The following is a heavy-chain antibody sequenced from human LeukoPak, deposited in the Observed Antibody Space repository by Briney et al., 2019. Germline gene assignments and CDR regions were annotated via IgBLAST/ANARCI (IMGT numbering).Heavy chain of an antibody. Sequence: GGSLRLSCAASGFTFSSYGMHWVRQAPGKGLEWVAFIRYDGSNKYYADSVKGRFTISRDNSKNTLYLQMNSLRAEDTAVYYCAKDRDCSSTSCAGAFDIWGQGTMVTVSS. V-gene: IGHV3-30*02. CDR2: IRYDGSNK. J-gene: IGHJ3*02. CDR3: AKDRDCSSTSCAGAFDI. CDR1: GFTFSSYG. D-gene: IGHD2-2*01.